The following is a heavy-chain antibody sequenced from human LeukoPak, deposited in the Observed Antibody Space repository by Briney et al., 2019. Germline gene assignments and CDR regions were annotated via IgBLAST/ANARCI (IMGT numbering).Heavy chain of an antibody. CDR3: ARTMAF. Sequence: GGSLRLSCTASGFTFSSYEMNWVRQAPGKGLEWVSDISSGGSPIYYADSVKGRFTVSRDNAKNSLYLQMSSLRAEDTAVYYCARTMAFWGQGTLVAVSS. D-gene: IGHD5-24*01. CDR1: GFTFSSYE. J-gene: IGHJ4*02. CDR2: ISSGGSPI. V-gene: IGHV3-48*03.